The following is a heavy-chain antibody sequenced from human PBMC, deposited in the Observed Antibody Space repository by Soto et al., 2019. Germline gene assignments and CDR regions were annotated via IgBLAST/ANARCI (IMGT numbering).Heavy chain of an antibody. CDR2: IYWDDDK. D-gene: IGHD3-3*01. V-gene: IGHV2-5*02. J-gene: IGHJ5*02. CDR3: AHTFYDFWSGYSARNWFDP. Sequence: SGPTLVKPTQTLTLTCTFSGFSLSTSGVGVGWIRQPPGKALEWLALIYWDDDKRYSPSLKSRLTITKDTSKNQVVLTMTNMDPVDTATYYCAHTFYDFWSGYSARNWFDPWGQGTLVTVSP. CDR1: GFSLSTSGVG.